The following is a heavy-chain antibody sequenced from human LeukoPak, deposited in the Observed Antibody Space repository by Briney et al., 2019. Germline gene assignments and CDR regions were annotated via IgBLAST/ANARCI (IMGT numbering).Heavy chain of an antibody. J-gene: IGHJ4*02. D-gene: IGHD6-6*01. CDR3: AREGSMTSRPFVSNDY. CDR2: IHTSGNT. CDR1: GGSITSFY. V-gene: IGHV4-4*07. Sequence: DPSETLSLTCTVSGGSITSFYWSWIRQPAGKGLEWIGRIHTSGNTDYNPSLKSRVTMSIDTFKNQFSLNLRSVTAADTAVYFCAREGSMTSRPFVSNDYWGQGTLVTVSS.